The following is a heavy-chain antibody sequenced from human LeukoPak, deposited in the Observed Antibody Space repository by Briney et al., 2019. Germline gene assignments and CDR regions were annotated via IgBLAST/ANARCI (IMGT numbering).Heavy chain of an antibody. D-gene: IGHD3-16*02. CDR2: IGTAGDT. J-gene: IGHJ6*02. Sequence: QPGGSLRLSCAASGFTFSSYDMHWVRQATGKGLEWVSAIGTAGDTYYPGSVKGRFTISRENAKNSLYLQMNSLRAGDTAVYYCARESYDYVWGSYRSNGMGVWGQGTTVTVSS. CDR1: GFTFSSYD. V-gene: IGHV3-13*01. CDR3: ARESYDYVWGSYRSNGMGV.